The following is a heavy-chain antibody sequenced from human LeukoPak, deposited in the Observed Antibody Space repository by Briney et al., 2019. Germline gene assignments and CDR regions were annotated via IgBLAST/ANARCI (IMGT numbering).Heavy chain of an antibody. D-gene: IGHD3-22*01. CDR3: VKVAGYYYEKGGYYFGAFDV. CDR2: ISGSGGGT. Sequence: GGSLRLSCAASGFTFSSYAMSWVRQAPEKGLEWVSTISGSGGGTYYADSVKGRFTISRDDSKNTLYLQMSSLRPEDTAVYYCVKVAGYYYEKGGYYFGAFDVWGQGSLVTVSS. CDR1: GFTFSSYA. V-gene: IGHV3-23*01. J-gene: IGHJ3*01.